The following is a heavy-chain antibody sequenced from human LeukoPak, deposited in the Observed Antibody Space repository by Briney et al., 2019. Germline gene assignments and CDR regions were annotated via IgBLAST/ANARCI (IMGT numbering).Heavy chain of an antibody. CDR1: GFTFSSNS. V-gene: IGHV3-23*01. Sequence: GGSLRLSCAAPGFTFSSNSMTWVRQTSGKGLEWVSGISGSGDSTFYADSVKGRFTISRDNSRNTLYLQMSSLRPEDTAVYYCTKWSGFGDDWGQGTLVTVSS. CDR2: ISGSGDST. CDR3: TKWSGFGDD. J-gene: IGHJ4*02. D-gene: IGHD3-10*01.